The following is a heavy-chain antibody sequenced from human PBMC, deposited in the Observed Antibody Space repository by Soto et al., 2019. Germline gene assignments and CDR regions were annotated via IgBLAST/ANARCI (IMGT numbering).Heavy chain of an antibody. CDR2: ISSSSSYI. CDR3: GSQKGADYYGASGPDWYFAL. V-gene: IGHV3-21*01. J-gene: IGHJ2*01. Sequence: EVQLVESGGGLVKPGGSLRLSCAASGFTFSSYSMNWVRQAPGKGLEWVSSISSSSSYIYYADSVKGRFTISRDTAKNSQNRQRNSPGREYTALYNCGSQKGADYYGASGPDWYFALWGRGTLVTVSS. D-gene: IGHD3-22*01. CDR1: GFTFSSYS.